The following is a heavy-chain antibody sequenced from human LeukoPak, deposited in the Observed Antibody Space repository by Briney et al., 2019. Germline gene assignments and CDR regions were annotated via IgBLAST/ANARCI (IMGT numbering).Heavy chain of an antibody. CDR1: GFTFSSSA. CDR2: ISSSGSTI. D-gene: IGHD1-26*01. V-gene: IGHV3-48*03. Sequence: GGSLRLSCAASGFTFSSSAMSWVRQAPGKGLEWVSYISSSGSTIYYADSVKGRFTISRDNAKNLLYLQMNSLRAGDTAIYYCAKDRTVGASYWYFDLWGRGTLVTVSS. CDR3: AKDRTVGASYWYFDL. J-gene: IGHJ2*01.